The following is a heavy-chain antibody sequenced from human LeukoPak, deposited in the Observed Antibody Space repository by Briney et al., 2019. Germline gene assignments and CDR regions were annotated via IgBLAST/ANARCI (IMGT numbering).Heavy chain of an antibody. V-gene: IGHV4-59*01. D-gene: IGHD6-19*01. J-gene: IGHJ5*02. CDR2: IYYSGST. CDR1: GGSISSYY. CDR3: AKAVSQWPSWFDP. Sequence: SETLSLTCTVSGGSISSYYWSWIRQPPGKGLEWIGYIYYSGSTNYNPSLKSRVTISVDTSKNQFSLKLRSVTAADTAVYYCAKAVSQWPSWFDPWGQGALVTVSS.